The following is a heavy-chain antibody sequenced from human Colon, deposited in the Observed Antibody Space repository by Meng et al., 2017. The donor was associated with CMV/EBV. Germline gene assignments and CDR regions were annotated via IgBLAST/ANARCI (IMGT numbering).Heavy chain of an antibody. D-gene: IGHD2/OR15-2a*01. CDR1: GLTFTDAW. Sequence: EVHLGESGGGLIKPGGSLRLSCGVSGLTFTDAWMTWVRQAPGKGLEWVGRIKSKGGGETTDYSAPVKGRFIISRDDSKNMVYLQMNGLKVEDTAVYFCTHCQDFYETVGRWGQGTLVTVSS. V-gene: IGHV3-15*01. J-gene: IGHJ4*02. CDR2: IKSKGGGETT. CDR3: THCQDFYETVGR.